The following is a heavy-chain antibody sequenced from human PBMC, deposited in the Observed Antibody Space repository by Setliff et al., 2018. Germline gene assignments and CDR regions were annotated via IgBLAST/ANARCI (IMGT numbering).Heavy chain of an antibody. V-gene: IGHV1-69*13. Sequence: SVKVSCKASGGIFSSYAISWVRQAPGQGLEWMGGIIPIFGTANYAHKFQGRVTITADESTSTAYMEPSSLRSEDTAVYYCARLLPLVGPGGPFDYWGQGTLVTVSS. D-gene: IGHD3-16*01. CDR2: IIPIFGTA. CDR1: GGIFSSYA. CDR3: ARLLPLVGPGGPFDY. J-gene: IGHJ4*02.